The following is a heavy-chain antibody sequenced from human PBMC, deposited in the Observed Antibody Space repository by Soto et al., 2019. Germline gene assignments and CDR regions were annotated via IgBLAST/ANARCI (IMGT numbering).Heavy chain of an antibody. Sequence: QVQLVQSGAEVQKPGASVKVSCKASGYTFTSYDMSWVRQAPGQGLEWMGWISAYKGNTNYARKLQGRVTLTTDTSASTAYMELRSLRSDATAVYSCARGAGSSLIGMDVWGQGNTVTVSS. J-gene: IGHJ6*01. CDR1: GYTFTSYD. CDR3: ARGAGSSLIGMDV. D-gene: IGHD3-10*01. V-gene: IGHV1-18*04. CDR2: ISAYKGNT.